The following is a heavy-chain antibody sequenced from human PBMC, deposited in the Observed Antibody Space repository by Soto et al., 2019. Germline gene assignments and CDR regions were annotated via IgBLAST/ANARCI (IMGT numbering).Heavy chain of an antibody. Sequence: ASVKVSCKASGYTFTVYYMHWVRQAPGQGLEWMGWINPKSGGTMYPQKFQGRVTMTWDTSISTAYMALTRLRSDDTAVYYCARDLAKGGGSAGFDYWGQGTLVTVS. D-gene: IGHD1-26*01. V-gene: IGHV1-2*02. J-gene: IGHJ4*02. CDR3: ARDLAKGGGSAGFDY. CDR2: INPKSGGT. CDR1: GYTFTVYY.